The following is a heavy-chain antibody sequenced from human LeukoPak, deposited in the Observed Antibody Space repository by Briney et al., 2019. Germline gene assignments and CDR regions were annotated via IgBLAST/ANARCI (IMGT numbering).Heavy chain of an antibody. D-gene: IGHD3-16*02. J-gene: IGHJ4*02. Sequence: GASVKVSCKASGYTFTSYDINWVRQATGQGLEWMGWMNPNSGNTVYAQKFQGRVTMTRNTSISTAYMELSSLRSEDTAVYYCARATTYDYVWGTYRYIDYWGQGTLVTVSS. CDR2: MNPNSGNT. CDR1: GYTFTSYD. CDR3: ARATTYDYVWGTYRYIDY. V-gene: IGHV1-8*01.